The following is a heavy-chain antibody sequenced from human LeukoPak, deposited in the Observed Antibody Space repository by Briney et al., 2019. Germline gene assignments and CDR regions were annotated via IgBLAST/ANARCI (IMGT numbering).Heavy chain of an antibody. J-gene: IGHJ2*01. CDR3: ARQGLALAGSYWYFDL. Sequence: SETLSLTCTVSGGSISSYYWGWIRQPPGKGLEWIGSIYYSGSTYYNPSLKSRVIISVDTSKSQFSLRLSSVTAADTAVYYCARQGLALAGSYWYFDLWGRGTLVTVSS. CDR1: GGSISSYY. D-gene: IGHD6-19*01. V-gene: IGHV4-39*01. CDR2: IYYSGST.